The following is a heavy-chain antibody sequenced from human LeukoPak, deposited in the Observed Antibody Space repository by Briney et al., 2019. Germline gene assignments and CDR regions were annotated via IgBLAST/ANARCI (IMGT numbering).Heavy chain of an antibody. D-gene: IGHD2-2*01. CDR2: IKQDGSEE. Sequence: PGGSLRLSCAASEFTFSSYWMSWVRQAPGKGPEWVANIKQDGSEEYYVDSVEGRFTISRDNAKNSLYLQMDSLRAEDTAVYYCARDSILRYYFDYWGQGTLVTVSS. CDR1: EFTFSSYW. V-gene: IGHV3-7*05. J-gene: IGHJ4*02. CDR3: ARDSILRYYFDY.